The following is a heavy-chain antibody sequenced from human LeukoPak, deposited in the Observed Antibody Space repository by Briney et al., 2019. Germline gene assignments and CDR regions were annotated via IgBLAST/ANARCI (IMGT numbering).Heavy chain of an antibody. CDR1: GFTISSFA. J-gene: IGHJ5*02. CDR2: IRGSGRST. V-gene: IGHV3-23*01. D-gene: IGHD3-10*01. CDR3: AKSPSDYINWFDP. Sequence: GSLRLSCAASGFTISSFAMIWVRQAPGKGLERVSSIRGSGRSTYYADSVKGRFTISRDNSKNTLYLQMNSLRAEDTAVYYCAKSPSDYINWFDPWGQGTLVTVYS.